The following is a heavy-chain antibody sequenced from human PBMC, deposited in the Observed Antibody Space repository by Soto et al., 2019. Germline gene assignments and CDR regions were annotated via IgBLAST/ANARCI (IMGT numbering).Heavy chain of an antibody. CDR2: ISTYNGNT. CDR3: ARDPGYNYAYYGMDV. Sequence: ASVKVSCKTSGYDFTSSGISWVRQAPGQGLEWMGWISTYNGNTNYAQKFQGRVTMTTETSTSTAIMELRSLRSDDTTVYYCARDPGYNYAYYGMDVWGQGTTVTVSS. J-gene: IGHJ6*02. D-gene: IGHD5-18*01. V-gene: IGHV1-18*01. CDR1: GYDFTSSG.